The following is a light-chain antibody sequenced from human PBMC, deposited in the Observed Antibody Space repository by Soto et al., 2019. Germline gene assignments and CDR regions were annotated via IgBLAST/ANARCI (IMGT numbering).Light chain of an antibody. Sequence: EVVLTQSPDTLSLSPGERATLSCRASQSISSDYLVWYQQKPGQAPRLLIYGASSRATGIPDRFSGSGSGTDFTLTIRRLEPEDFAVYYCQQYGRSTWTFGQGTKVDIK. CDR3: QQYGRSTWT. CDR2: GAS. CDR1: QSISSDY. J-gene: IGKJ1*01. V-gene: IGKV3-20*01.